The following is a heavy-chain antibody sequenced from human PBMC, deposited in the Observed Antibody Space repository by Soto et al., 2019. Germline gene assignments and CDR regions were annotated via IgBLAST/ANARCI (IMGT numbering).Heavy chain of an antibody. D-gene: IGHD4-4*01. CDR1: GFTFSTYP. CDR2: ISYDGSNK. V-gene: IGHV3-30*04. CDR3: ARGGTVSLAAGMDV. J-gene: IGHJ6*02. Sequence: GGSLRLSCAASGFTFSTYPMYWVRQAPGKGLEWVAVISYDGSNKYYADSVKGRFTISRDNSKNTLYVQMNSLRAEDTAVYYCARGGTVSLAAGMDVWGQGTTVTVSS.